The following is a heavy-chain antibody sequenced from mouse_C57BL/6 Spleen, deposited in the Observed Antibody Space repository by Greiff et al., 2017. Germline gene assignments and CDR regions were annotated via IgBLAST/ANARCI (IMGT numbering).Heavy chain of an antibody. CDR3: TYYAHSAMDY. J-gene: IGHJ4*01. V-gene: IGHV1-82*01. D-gene: IGHD2-10*01. CDR1: GYAFSSSW. Sequence: QVQLKESGPELVKPGASVKISCKASGYAFSSSWMNWVKQRPGKGLEWIGRIYPGDGDTNYNGKFKGKATLTADKSSSTAYMQLSSLTSEDSAVYFCTYYAHSAMDYWGQGTSVTVSS. CDR2: IYPGDGDT.